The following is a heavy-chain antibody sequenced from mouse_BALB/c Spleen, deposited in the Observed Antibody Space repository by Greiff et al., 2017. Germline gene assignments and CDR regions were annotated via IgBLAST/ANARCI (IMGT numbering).Heavy chain of an antibody. J-gene: IGHJ4*01. D-gene: IGHD2-5*01. V-gene: IGHV5-9-3*01. CDR1: GFTFSSYA. CDR3: ARREDSNYGAMDY. CDR2: ISSGGSYT. Sequence: EVKLQESGGGLVKPGGSLKLSCAASGFTFSSYAMSWVRQTPEKRLEWVATISSGGSYTYYPDSVKGRFTISRDNAKNTLYLQMSSLRSEDTAMYYCARREDSNYGAMDYWGQGTSVTVSS.